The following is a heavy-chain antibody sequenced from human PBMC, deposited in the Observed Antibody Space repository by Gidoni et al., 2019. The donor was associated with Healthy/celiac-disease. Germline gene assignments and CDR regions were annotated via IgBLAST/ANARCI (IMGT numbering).Heavy chain of an antibody. Sequence: QVQLVESGGGLVKPGGSLSLSCAASGFHFSYYYMSWIRQAPGKGLEWVSYISSSSSYTNYADSVKGRFTISRDNAKNSLYLQMNSLRAEDTAVYYCARARGYYGSGSYEFDPWGQGTLVTVSS. D-gene: IGHD3-10*01. V-gene: IGHV3-11*05. J-gene: IGHJ5*02. CDR3: ARARGYYGSGSYEFDP. CDR1: GFHFSYYY. CDR2: ISSSSSYT.